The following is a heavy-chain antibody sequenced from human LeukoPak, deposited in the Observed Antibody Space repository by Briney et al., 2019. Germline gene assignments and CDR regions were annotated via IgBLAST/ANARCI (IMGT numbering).Heavy chain of an antibody. J-gene: IGHJ2*01. CDR2: IYHSGST. CDR1: GYSISSGYY. V-gene: IGHV4-38-2*02. D-gene: IGHD1-26*01. Sequence: SETLSLTCTVSGYSISSGYYWGWIRQPPGKGLEWIGSIYHSGSTYYNPSLKSRVTISVDTSKNQFSLKLSSVTAADTAVYYCASSRPTGYFDLWGRGTLVTVSS. CDR3: ASSRPTGYFDL.